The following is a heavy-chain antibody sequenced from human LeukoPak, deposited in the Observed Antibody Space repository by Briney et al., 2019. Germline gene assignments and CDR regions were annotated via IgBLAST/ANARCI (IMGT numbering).Heavy chain of an antibody. D-gene: IGHD6-19*01. CDR1: GYTLTSYG. J-gene: IGHJ5*02. CDR2: ISAYNGNT. V-gene: IGHV1-18*01. Sequence: ASVKVSCKASGYTLTSYGISWVRQAPGQGLEWMGWISAYNGNTNYAQKLQGRVTMTTDTSTSTAYMELRSLRSDDTAVYYCARGFDSGWYGPNNWFDPWGQGTLVTVSS. CDR3: ARGFDSGWYGPNNWFDP.